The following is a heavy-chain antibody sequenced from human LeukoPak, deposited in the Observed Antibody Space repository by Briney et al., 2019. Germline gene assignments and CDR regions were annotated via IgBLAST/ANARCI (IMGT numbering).Heavy chain of an antibody. CDR3: ARVHHYDFWSGYSSRVDYYYMDV. CDR2: INPNSGGT. J-gene: IGHJ6*03. D-gene: IGHD3-3*01. Sequence: ASVKVSCKASGYTFTGYYMLWVRQAPGQGLEWMGWINPNSGGTNYAQKFQGRVTMTRDTSISTAYMELSRLRSDDTAVYYCARVHHYDFWSGYSSRVDYYYMDVWGKGTTVTVSS. V-gene: IGHV1-2*02. CDR1: GYTFTGYY.